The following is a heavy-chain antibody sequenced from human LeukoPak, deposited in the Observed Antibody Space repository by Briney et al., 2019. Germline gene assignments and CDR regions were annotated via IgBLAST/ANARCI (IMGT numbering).Heavy chain of an antibody. CDR3: ATSGHCSSTSCYKDAFDI. CDR2: FDPEDGET. J-gene: IGHJ3*02. CDR1: GYTLTELS. D-gene: IGHD2-2*02. Sequence: ASAKVSCRVSGYTLTELSMHWVRQAPGKGLEWMGGFDPEDGETIYAQKFQGRVTMTEDTSTDTAYMELSSLRSEDTAVYYCATSGHCSSTSCYKDAFDIWGQGTMVTVSS. V-gene: IGHV1-24*01.